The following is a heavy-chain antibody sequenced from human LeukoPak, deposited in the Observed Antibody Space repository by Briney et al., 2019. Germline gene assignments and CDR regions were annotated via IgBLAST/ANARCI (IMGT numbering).Heavy chain of an antibody. CDR2: IYSGGST. D-gene: IGHD2-2*01. J-gene: IGHJ6*02. V-gene: IGHV3-53*01. CDR1: GFTVSNNY. CDR3: ARGQGYGSSTSGYYYYYGMDV. Sequence: GGSLRLSCAASGFTVSNNYMSWVRQAPGKGLEWVSVIYSGGSTYYADSVEGRFTISRDNSKNTLYLQMNSLRAEDTAVYYCARGQGYGSSTSGYYYYYGMDVCGQGATVTVSS.